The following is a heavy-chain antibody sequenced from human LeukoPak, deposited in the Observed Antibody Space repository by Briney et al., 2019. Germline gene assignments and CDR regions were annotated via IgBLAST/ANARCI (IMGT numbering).Heavy chain of an antibody. V-gene: IGHV3-23*01. CDR2: IIGSAVNT. Sequence: PGGSLSLSCGASGLTVISYGMSWVRQAPGKGLEWVSTIIGSAVNTYYADSVKGRFTISRDDSKNTVYLQMNSLRAEDTAVYSCAKVRGRVVAPDFGYYFDYWGQGALVTVSS. J-gene: IGHJ4*02. CDR3: AKVRGRVVAPDFGYYFDY. CDR1: GLTVISYG. D-gene: IGHD2-15*01.